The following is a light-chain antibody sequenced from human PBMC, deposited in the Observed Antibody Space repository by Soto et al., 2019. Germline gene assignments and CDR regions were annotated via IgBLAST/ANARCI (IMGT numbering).Light chain of an antibody. J-gene: IGKJ2*01. Sequence: EIVLTQSPGTLSLSPGERATLSCRASQSVNNNYLAWYQQKPGQAPRLLIYGASSKATGIPDRFSGSGSGTNFTLTISRPEPEDFAVYYCQQYGSSQYTFGQGTKLEIK. V-gene: IGKV3-20*01. CDR1: QSVNNNY. CDR3: QQYGSSQYT. CDR2: GAS.